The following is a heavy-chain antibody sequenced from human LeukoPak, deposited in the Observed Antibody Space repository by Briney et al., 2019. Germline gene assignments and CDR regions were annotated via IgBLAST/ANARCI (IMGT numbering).Heavy chain of an antibody. Sequence: GGSLRLSCAASGFTFSDYYMSWIRQAPGKGLEWVSYISSSGSTIYYADSVKGRFTISRDNARNSLYLQMNSLRDEDTATYYCARDGDSFGLPFDHWGQGTLVTVSS. D-gene: IGHD3-22*01. CDR2: ISSSGSTI. CDR3: ARDGDSFGLPFDH. J-gene: IGHJ4*02. V-gene: IGHV3-11*04. CDR1: GFTFSDYY.